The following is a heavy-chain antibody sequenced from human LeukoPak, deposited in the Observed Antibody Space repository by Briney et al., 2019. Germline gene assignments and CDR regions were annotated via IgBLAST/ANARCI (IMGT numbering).Heavy chain of an antibody. J-gene: IGHJ4*02. V-gene: IGHV3-21*01. Sequence: AGGSLRLSCAASGFTFSDYNMNWVRQSPEKGLEWVSSITSGTTYIYYADSVRGRFTLSRDNAKNSLYLQMNSLRAEDTAVYYCARWPYSSSYYFDYWGQGTLVTVSS. D-gene: IGHD6-6*01. CDR2: ITSGTTYI. CDR1: GFTFSDYN. CDR3: ARWPYSSSYYFDY.